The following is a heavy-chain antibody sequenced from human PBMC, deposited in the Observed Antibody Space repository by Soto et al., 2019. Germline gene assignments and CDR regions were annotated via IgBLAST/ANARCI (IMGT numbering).Heavy chain of an antibody. CDR3: VNNRGAGEYWNWYFAV. D-gene: IGHD3-10*01. J-gene: IGHJ2*01. CDR1: GFTFSFCA. V-gene: IGHV3-23*01. CDR2: LHGDGDYT. Sequence: QVLESGGGLVQPGGSLRLSCTASGFTFSFCAMSWGRQAPGKGLEWVSTLHGDGDYTHDTDSVKGRFTISRDNSRNTLYLQMSSFRADDTAVYSCVNNRGAGEYWNWYFAVWGRGTLVTVSS.